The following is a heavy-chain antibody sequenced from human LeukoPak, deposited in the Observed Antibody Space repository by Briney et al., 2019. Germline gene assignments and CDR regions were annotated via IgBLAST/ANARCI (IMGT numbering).Heavy chain of an antibody. J-gene: IGHJ4*02. CDR2: ISASSSST. CDR3: AKSHIGGAWYIGS. Sequence: PGGSLRLSCAASGFTFSTYAMSWVRQAPGKGLEWLSGISASSSSTFYADSVKGRFTVSRDNSKNSPYLQMNSLRAEDTAVYYCAKSHIGGAWYIGSWGQGTLVTVSS. D-gene: IGHD4-17*01. V-gene: IGHV3-23*01. CDR1: GFTFSTYA.